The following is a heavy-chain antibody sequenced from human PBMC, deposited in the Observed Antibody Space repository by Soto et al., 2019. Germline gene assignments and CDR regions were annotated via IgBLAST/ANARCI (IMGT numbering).Heavy chain of an antibody. V-gene: IGHV4-61*03. CDR3: ARYQYGSGGLDP. D-gene: IGHD3-10*01. CDR1: GDSVSSGSYY. J-gene: IGHJ5*02. Sequence: HVQLQESGPGLVKPSETLSLTCTVSGDSVSSGSYYWSWIRQPPGKGLEWIGYISYSGSTDFNPSLKSRVTKSIDTSKNHFSLKLSSVTAADTAVYYCARYQYGSGGLDPWGQGILVTVSS. CDR2: ISYSGST.